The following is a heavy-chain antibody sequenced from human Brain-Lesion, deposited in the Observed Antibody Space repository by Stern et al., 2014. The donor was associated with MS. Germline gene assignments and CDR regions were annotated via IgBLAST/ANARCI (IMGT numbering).Heavy chain of an antibody. CDR1: GGSVSSGGYF. J-gene: IGHJ2*01. Sequence: VQLVESGPGLVKPLQTLSLTCTVSGGSVSSGGYFWNWIRQHPGKGLEWIGHVYYSGSIAYNPSLKSRVTKSVDTSKNQFSLRLRSVTAADTAVYYCARNPALWYFDLWGRGTLAAVSS. CDR2: VYYSGSI. D-gene: IGHD3-3*02. CDR3: ARNPALWYFDL. V-gene: IGHV4-31*03.